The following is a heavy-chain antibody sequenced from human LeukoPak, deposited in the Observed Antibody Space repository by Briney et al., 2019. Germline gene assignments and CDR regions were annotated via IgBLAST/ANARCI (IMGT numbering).Heavy chain of an antibody. CDR3: AREAVTRNYFDY. D-gene: IGHD4-17*01. V-gene: IGHV3-53*01. CDR2: IYSGGST. J-gene: IGHJ4*02. Sequence: PGGSLRLSCAASGLTFSSNYMNWVRQAPGKGLEWVSVIYSGGSTYYADSVKGRFTISRDNSKNTLFLQMNSLRAEDTAVYYCAREAVTRNYFDYWGQGTLVTVSS. CDR1: GLTFSSNY.